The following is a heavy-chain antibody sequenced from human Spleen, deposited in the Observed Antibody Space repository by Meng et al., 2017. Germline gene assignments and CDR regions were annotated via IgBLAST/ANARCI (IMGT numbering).Heavy chain of an antibody. Sequence: GSLRLSCVVSGGSFSDYYWSWIRQPPGKGLEWIGEINHSGSTNYNPSLESRATISVDTSQNNLSLKLSSVTAADTAVYYCARVYGGTPVVEPTYYFDYWGQGTLVTVSS. J-gene: IGHJ4*02. CDR2: INHSGST. V-gene: IGHV4-34*01. CDR1: GGSFSDYY. D-gene: IGHD1-14*01. CDR3: ARVYGGTPVVEPTYYFDY.